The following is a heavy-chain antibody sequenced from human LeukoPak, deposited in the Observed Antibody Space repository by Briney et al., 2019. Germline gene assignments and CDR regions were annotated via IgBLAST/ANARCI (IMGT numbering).Heavy chain of an antibody. CDR1: GGSISSYY. J-gene: IGHJ4*02. Sequence: PSETLSLTCTVSGGSISSYYWSWIRQPAGKGLEWIGRIYTSGSTNYNPSLKSRVNMSVDTSKNQFSLKLSSVPAADTAVYYCARGGVYCGGDCYSGLSYWGQGTLVTVSS. CDR2: IYTSGST. CDR3: ARGGVYCGGDCYSGLSY. D-gene: IGHD2-21*02. V-gene: IGHV4-4*07.